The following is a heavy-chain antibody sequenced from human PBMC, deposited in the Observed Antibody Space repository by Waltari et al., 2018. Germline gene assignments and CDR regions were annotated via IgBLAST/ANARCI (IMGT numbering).Heavy chain of an antibody. CDR1: GFTFSNYA. D-gene: IGHD5-12*01. CDR3: AREEKDNSGYRTTRFGY. V-gene: IGHV3-23*01. J-gene: IGHJ4*02. CDR2: ISNSGGST. Sequence: EVQLLESGGGLVQPGGSLRLSCDTSGFTFSNYAMSWVRQAPGKGVGWVSAISNSGGSTWYAVSVKGRLTISRDNSKNKVFLQMDSLRAEDTAVYYCAREEKDNSGYRTTRFGYWGQGTLVTVSS.